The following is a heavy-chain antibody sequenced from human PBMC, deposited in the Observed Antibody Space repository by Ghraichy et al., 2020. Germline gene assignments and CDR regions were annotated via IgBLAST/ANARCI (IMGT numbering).Heavy chain of an antibody. CDR3: AGGTAAGTFDY. CDR1: GGSISSGGYY. Sequence: SQTLSLTCTVSGGSISSGGYYWSWIRQRPGKGLEWIGYIYYSGSTYYNPSLKSRVTISVDTSKNQFSLKLSSVTAADTAVYYCAGGTAAGTFDYWGQGTLVTVSS. CDR2: IYYSGST. V-gene: IGHV4-31*03. J-gene: IGHJ4*02. D-gene: IGHD6-13*01.